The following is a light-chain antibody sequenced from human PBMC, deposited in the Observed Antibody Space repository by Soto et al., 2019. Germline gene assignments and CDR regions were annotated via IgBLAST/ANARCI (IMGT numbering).Light chain of an antibody. CDR1: SSDVGGYNY. J-gene: IGLJ3*02. V-gene: IGLV2-14*01. Sequence: QSALTQPASVCGSPGQSITISCTGTSSDVGGYNYVSWYQQHPGKAPKLMIYDVSNRPSGVSNRFSGSKSANTASLTISGLQAEDEADYYCSSYTSSSTWVFGGGTMLTVL. CDR3: SSYTSSSTWV. CDR2: DVS.